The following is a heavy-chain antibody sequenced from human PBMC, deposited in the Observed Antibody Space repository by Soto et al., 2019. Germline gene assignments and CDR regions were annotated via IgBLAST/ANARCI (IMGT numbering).Heavy chain of an antibody. Sequence: SLRLSCVASGFSFSKYGMHWVRHSPGKGLEWVASVSSDGSNKYYADSVKGRFTISRDNSKSTLYLQVDSLRGDDTAVYYCAKDRVIQLLPIWPDPWGQGTLVTVSS. J-gene: IGHJ5*02. CDR2: VSSDGSNK. D-gene: IGHD2-2*01. CDR3: AKDRVIQLLPIWPDP. V-gene: IGHV3-30*18. CDR1: GFSFSKYG.